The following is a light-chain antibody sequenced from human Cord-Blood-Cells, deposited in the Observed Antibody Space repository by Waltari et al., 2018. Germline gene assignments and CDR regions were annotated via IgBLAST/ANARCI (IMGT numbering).Light chain of an antibody. CDR3: QQYNSYLWT. Sequence: DIQMTQSPSTLSAAVGDSVTITCRASQSISSWLAWYQQKPGKAHKLLIYDASSLESGVPSRFSGSGSGTEFTLTISSLQPDDFATYYCQQYNSYLWTFGQGTKVEIK. J-gene: IGKJ1*01. CDR2: DAS. V-gene: IGKV1-5*01. CDR1: QSISSW.